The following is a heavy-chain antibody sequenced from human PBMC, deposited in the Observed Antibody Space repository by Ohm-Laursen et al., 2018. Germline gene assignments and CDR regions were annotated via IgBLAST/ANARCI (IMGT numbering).Heavy chain of an antibody. D-gene: IGHD5-24*01. J-gene: IGHJ4*02. Sequence: SLRLSCTASGFTFSSYAMSWVRQAPGKGLEWVSAISGSGGSTYYADSVKGRFTISRDNSKNTLYLQMNSLRAEDTAVYYCAKAEMSTTYLDYWGQGTLVTVSS. CDR3: AKAEMSTTYLDY. CDR2: ISGSGGST. CDR1: GFTFSSYA. V-gene: IGHV3-23*01.